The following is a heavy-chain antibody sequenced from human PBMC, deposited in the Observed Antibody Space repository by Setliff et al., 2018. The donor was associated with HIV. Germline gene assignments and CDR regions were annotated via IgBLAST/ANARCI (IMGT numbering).Heavy chain of an antibody. CDR3: ARDWNGDGRSIDS. CDR2: IKQDGRER. Sequence: QPGGSLRLSCAASGFTFSSYWMTWVRQAPGKGLEWVANIKQDGRERYNVDSVKGRFAISRDNSKNSLYLQMNSLRAGDTAVYYCARDWNGDGRSIDSWGQGTLVTVSS. D-gene: IGHD1-1*01. CDR1: GFTFSSYW. V-gene: IGHV3-7*03. J-gene: IGHJ5*01.